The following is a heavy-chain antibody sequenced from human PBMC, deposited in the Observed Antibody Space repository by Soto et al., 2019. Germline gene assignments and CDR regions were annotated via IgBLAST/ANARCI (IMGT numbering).Heavy chain of an antibody. J-gene: IGHJ5*02. D-gene: IGHD4-17*01. CDR3: ARDTMVTSNWFDT. V-gene: IGHV1-18*01. CDR1: GYTFTSYG. CDR2: ISAHHGDT. Sequence: QVRLVQSGSEVKKPGASVKVSCKASGYTFTSYGFSWVRQAPGQGLEWVGWISAHHGDTNYAQKFQGRVTMTTDTSTSTAYMELRSLRSDDTAVYYCARDTMVTSNWFDTRGQGTLVTVSS.